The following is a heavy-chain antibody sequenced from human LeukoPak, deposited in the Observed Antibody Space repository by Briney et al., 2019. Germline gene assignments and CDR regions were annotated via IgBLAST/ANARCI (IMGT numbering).Heavy chain of an antibody. CDR2: ISAYNGNT. J-gene: IGHJ6*03. Sequence: ASVKVSCKASGYTFTSYGISWVRQAPGQGLEWMGWISAYNGNTNYAQKLQGRVTMTTDTSTSTAYMELRSLRSDDTAVYYCARVFEWVAAAGTVTYYYYYMDVWGKGTTVTISS. CDR3: ARVFEWVAAAGTVTYYYYYMDV. D-gene: IGHD6-13*01. V-gene: IGHV1-18*01. CDR1: GYTFTSYG.